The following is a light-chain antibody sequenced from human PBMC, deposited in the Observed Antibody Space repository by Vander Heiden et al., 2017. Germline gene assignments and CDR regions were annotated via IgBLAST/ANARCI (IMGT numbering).Light chain of an antibody. V-gene: IGLV2-14*03. J-gene: IGLJ3*02. Sequence: QSALTQPASVSGSPGQSITISCTGTSNDVGGYDYVSWYQQHPGKAPKLIIYDVNNRPSGVSHRFSGSKSGNTASLTIAGLQTDDESDYHCCPYTTRNTWVFGGGTKLTVL. CDR3: CPYTTRNTWV. CDR1: SNDVGGYDY. CDR2: DVN.